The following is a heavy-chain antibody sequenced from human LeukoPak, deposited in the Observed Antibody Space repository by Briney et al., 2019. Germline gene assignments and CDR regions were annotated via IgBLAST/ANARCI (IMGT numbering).Heavy chain of an antibody. V-gene: IGHV1-24*01. CDR1: RYTLTELS. J-gene: IGHJ4*02. CDR2: FDPEDGET. CDR3: ATEGPVAGTWDY. D-gene: IGHD6-19*01. Sequence: GASVKVSCKVSRYTLTELSMHWVRQAPGKGLEWMGGFDPEDGETIYAQKFQGRVTMTEDTSTDTAYMELSSLRSEDTAVYYCATEGPVAGTWDYWGQGTLVTVSS.